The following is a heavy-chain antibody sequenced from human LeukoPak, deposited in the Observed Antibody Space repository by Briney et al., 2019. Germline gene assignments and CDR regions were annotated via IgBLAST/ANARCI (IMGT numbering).Heavy chain of an antibody. CDR1: GYTFTGYY. CDR2: INPNSGGT. Sequence: ASVKVSCKASGYTFTGYYMHWVRQAPGQGLEWMGWINPNSGGTNYARKFQGRVTMTRDTSISTAYMELSRLRSDDTAVYYCARAGTIGRVPIDYWGQGTLVTVSS. V-gene: IGHV1-2*02. CDR3: ARAGTIGRVPIDY. J-gene: IGHJ4*02. D-gene: IGHD1-1*01.